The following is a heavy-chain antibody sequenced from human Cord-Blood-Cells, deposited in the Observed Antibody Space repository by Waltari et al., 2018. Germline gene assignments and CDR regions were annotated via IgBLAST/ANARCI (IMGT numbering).Heavy chain of an antibody. J-gene: IGHJ6*03. Sequence: QVQLQESGPGLVKPSETLSLTCTVSGGSISSYYWSWIRQPAGKGLEWSGRIYTSGSNHDNPSLKRRVTMSVDTSRNQFALKLSSVTAADTAVYYCARDNVLQGFLEWLSGGYYYYYYMDVWGKGTTVTVSS. CDR3: ARDNVLQGFLEWLSGGYYYYYYMDV. CDR1: GGSISSYY. V-gene: IGHV4-4*07. CDR2: IYTSGSN. D-gene: IGHD3-3*01.